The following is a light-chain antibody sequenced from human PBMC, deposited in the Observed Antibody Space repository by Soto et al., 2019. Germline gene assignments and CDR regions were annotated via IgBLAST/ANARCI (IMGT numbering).Light chain of an antibody. CDR1: QSVGSS. CDR2: GAS. V-gene: IGKV3-15*01. Sequence: DIVMTQSPDSLAVSLGERATLSCRASQSVGSSLAWYQQKPGQAPRLLIYGASTRATGIPASFSGSGSGTEFTLTISSLQSEDFAVYYCHQYNNWPYTFGQGTRLEIK. CDR3: HQYNNWPYT. J-gene: IGKJ2*01.